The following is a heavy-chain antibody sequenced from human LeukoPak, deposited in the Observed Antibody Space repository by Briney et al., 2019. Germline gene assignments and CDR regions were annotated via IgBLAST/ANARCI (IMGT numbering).Heavy chain of an antibody. CDR2: IYYSGST. CDR1: GGSIGSGGYY. D-gene: IGHD3-22*01. CDR3: ARDARYYDSSGYYYILDY. J-gene: IGHJ4*02. V-gene: IGHV4-31*03. Sequence: LSXTCTVSGGSIGSGGYYWSWIRQHPGKGLEWIGYIYYSGSTYYNPSLKSRLTISVDTSKNQFSLKLSSVTAADTAVYYCARDARYYDSSGYYYILDYWGQGTLVTVSS.